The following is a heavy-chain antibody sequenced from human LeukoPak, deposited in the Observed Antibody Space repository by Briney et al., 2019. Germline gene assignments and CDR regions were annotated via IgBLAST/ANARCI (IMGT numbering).Heavy chain of an antibody. CDR3: AREGSSAGADAFDI. V-gene: IGHV3-30-3*01. D-gene: IGHD6-6*01. J-gene: IGHJ3*02. CDR2: VSYDGSTK. CDR1: GFSVSSNY. Sequence: PGGSLRLSCAASGFSVSSNYMNWVRQAPGKGLEWVAFVSYDGSTKHYADSVKGRFTISRDSSKNTLYLQMNSLRADDTAIYYCAREGSSAGADAFDIWGQGTMVTVSS.